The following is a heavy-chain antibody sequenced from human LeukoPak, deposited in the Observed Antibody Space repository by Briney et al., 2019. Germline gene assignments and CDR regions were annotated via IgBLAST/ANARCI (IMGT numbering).Heavy chain of an antibody. J-gene: IGHJ6*03. CDR3: TRDRVSSLYYYYSYMDV. V-gene: IGHV3-49*04. Sequence: PGGSLRLSCAGSGFTFSSYGMSWVRQAPGKGLEWVGFIRSRAYGGTREYAASVKGRFTISRDDSKSIAYLQMNSLKTEDTAVYYCTRDRVSSLYYYYSYMDVWGNGTTITVSS. CDR2: IRSRAYGGTR. CDR1: GFTFSSYG. D-gene: IGHD6-13*01.